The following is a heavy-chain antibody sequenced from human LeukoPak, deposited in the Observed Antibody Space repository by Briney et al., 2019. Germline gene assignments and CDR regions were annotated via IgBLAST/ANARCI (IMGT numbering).Heavy chain of an antibody. CDR3: ARDRYYYDSSARYFDY. Sequence: PSETLSLTCTVSGGSISNYYWSWIRQPPGKGLEWIGYIYYSGSTKYNPSLKSRVTMSVDTSKNQFSLKLSSVTAADTAVYYCARDRYYYDSSARYFDYWGQGTLVTVSS. J-gene: IGHJ4*02. CDR1: GGSISNYY. V-gene: IGHV4-59*12. CDR2: IYYSGST. D-gene: IGHD3-22*01.